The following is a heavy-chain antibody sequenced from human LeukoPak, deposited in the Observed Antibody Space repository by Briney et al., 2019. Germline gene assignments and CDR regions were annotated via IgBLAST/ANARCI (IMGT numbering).Heavy chain of an antibody. D-gene: IGHD3-16*02. CDR1: GFTFSSYS. J-gene: IGHJ6*02. V-gene: IGHV3-48*04. CDR3: EGPGYDYVWGSYRYYGMDV. CDR2: IISSSSTI. Sequence: GGSLRLSCAASGFTFSSYSMNWVRQAPGKGLEWVSYIISSSSTIYYADSVKGRFTISRDNARNSLYLQMDSLRAEDTAVYYCEGPGYDYVWGSYRYYGMDVWGQGTTVTVSS.